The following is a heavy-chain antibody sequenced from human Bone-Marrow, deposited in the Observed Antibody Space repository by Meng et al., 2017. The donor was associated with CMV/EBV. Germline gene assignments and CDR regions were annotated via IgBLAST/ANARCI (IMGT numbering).Heavy chain of an antibody. J-gene: IGHJ5*02. V-gene: IGHV1-18*01. Sequence: ASVKVSCKASGYTFTSYGISWVRQAPGQGLEWMGWISAYNGNTNYAQKFQGRVTITTDESTSTAYMELSSLRSEDTAVYYCATVYSSSLSWFDPWGQGTLVTVSS. CDR2: ISAYNGNT. CDR3: ATVYSSSLSWFDP. D-gene: IGHD6-6*01. CDR1: GYTFTSYG.